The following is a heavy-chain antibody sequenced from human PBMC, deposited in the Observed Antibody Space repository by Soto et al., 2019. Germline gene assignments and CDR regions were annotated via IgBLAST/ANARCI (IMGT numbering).Heavy chain of an antibody. Sequence: ASAKVSCKASRYTFTSYGISWVRQAPGQGPEWMGWISAYNGNTNYAQKLQGRVTMTTDTSTSTAYMELRSLRSDDTAVYYCARGANYDFWSGSTWNAFDIWGQGTMVTVSS. J-gene: IGHJ3*02. V-gene: IGHV1-18*01. CDR1: RYTFTSYG. D-gene: IGHD3-3*01. CDR2: ISAYNGNT. CDR3: ARGANYDFWSGSTWNAFDI.